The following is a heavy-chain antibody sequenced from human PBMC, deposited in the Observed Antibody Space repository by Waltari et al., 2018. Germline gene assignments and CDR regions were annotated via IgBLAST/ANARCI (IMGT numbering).Heavy chain of an antibody. CDR1: GFIFSNGN. CDR2: ISNDGNNK. D-gene: IGHD5-12*01. J-gene: IGHJ4*02. Sequence: QMQLVESGGGVVQPGRSLRLSCAASGFIFSNGNMHWGRQAPGQGLEWVAGISNDGNNKDYADSVKTRFTVSRENSKNTLYLQINSLRDDDTAVYYCVKYSGFDYFFDYWGQGTLVTVSS. CDR3: VKYSGFDYFFDY. V-gene: IGHV3-30*18.